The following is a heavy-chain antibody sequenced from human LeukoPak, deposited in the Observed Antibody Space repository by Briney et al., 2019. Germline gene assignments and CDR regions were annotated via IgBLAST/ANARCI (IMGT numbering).Heavy chain of an antibody. Sequence: GGSLRLSCAASGFTFGSYAMHWVRQAPGKGLEWVAVISYDGSNKYYADSVKGRFTISRDNSKNTLYLQMNSLRAEDTAVYYCARDGGDLYSYDSSGFAYWGQGTLVTVSS. CDR1: GFTFGSYA. CDR3: ARDGGDLYSYDSSGFAY. J-gene: IGHJ4*02. CDR2: ISYDGSNK. V-gene: IGHV3-30-3*01. D-gene: IGHD3-22*01.